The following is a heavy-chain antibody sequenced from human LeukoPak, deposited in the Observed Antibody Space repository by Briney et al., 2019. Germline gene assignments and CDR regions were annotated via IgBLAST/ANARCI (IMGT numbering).Heavy chain of an antibody. J-gene: IGHJ4*02. CDR2: ISGGGDIT. D-gene: IGHD1-26*01. CDR1: GFTFSTYA. Sequence: PGGSLRLSCAASGFTFSTYAMSWVRQTPGKGLEWVSVISGGGDITYYADSVKGRFTISRDNSKNTLYLQMNSLRAEDTAVYYCASGGSYYARYWGQGTLVTVSS. V-gene: IGHV3-23*01. CDR3: ASGGSYYARY.